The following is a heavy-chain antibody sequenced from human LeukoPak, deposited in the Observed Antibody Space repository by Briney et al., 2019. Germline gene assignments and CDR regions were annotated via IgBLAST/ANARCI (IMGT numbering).Heavy chain of an antibody. J-gene: IGHJ4*02. Sequence: GGSLRLSCAASGFTFSSYAMRWVRQAPGKGLEWVAVISYDGSNKYYADSVKGRFTISRDNSKNTLYLQMNSLRAEDTAVYYCASRRWLQLGPIGYWGQGTLVTVSS. D-gene: IGHD5-24*01. CDR3: ASRRWLQLGPIGY. CDR2: ISYDGSNK. CDR1: GFTFSSYA. V-gene: IGHV3-30*04.